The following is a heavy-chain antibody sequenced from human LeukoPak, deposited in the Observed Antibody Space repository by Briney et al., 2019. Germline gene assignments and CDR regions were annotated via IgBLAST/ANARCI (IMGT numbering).Heavy chain of an antibody. D-gene: IGHD6-13*01. CDR2: IYYSGST. V-gene: IGHV4-30-4*08. CDR1: GGSISSGDYY. Sequence: SQTLSLTCTVSGGSISSGDYYWSWIRQPTGKGLEWIGYIYYSGSTYYNPSLKSRVTISVDTSKNQFSLKLSSVTAADTAVYYCAREVTGGAAGTRPILDYWGQGTLVTVSS. J-gene: IGHJ4*02. CDR3: AREVTGGAAGTRPILDY.